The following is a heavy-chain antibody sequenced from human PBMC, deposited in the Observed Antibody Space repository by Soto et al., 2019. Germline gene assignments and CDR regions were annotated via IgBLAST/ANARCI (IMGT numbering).Heavy chain of an antibody. V-gene: IGHV3-23*01. CDR3: AKGYCSNGVCYTDY. CDR2: VSGSGSTT. J-gene: IGHJ4*02. D-gene: IGHD2-8*01. CDR1: GFTFSSYA. Sequence: PGGSLRLSCAASGFTFSSYAMSWVRQAPGKGLEWVSVVSGSGSTTYYVDSVKGRFTISRDNSKNTLYLQMNSLRAEDTAVYYCAKGYCSNGVCYTDYWGQGT.